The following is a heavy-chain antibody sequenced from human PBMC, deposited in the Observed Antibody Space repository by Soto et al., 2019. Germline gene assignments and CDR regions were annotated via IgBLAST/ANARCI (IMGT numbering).Heavy chain of an antibody. J-gene: IGHJ4*02. D-gene: IGHD3-10*01. CDR1: GFTFSNYW. V-gene: IGHV3-74*01. CDR3: ARGGFSGSGSYIQGDY. Sequence: EVQLVESGGGLDQPGGSLRLSCAASGFTFSNYWMHWVRQAPGKGLVWVSRIKSDGSSISYADSVKGRFTISRDNARNTLYLQMNSLRAEDTAVYYCARGGFSGSGSYIQGDYWGQGTLVTVSS. CDR2: IKSDGSSI.